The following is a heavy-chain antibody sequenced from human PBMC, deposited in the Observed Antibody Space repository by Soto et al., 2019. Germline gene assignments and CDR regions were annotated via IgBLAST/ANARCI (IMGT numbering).Heavy chain of an antibody. CDR2: ISGSGGST. V-gene: IGHV3-23*01. J-gene: IGHJ4*02. CDR3: AKHPSSTMVRGVIIMAWYSDY. CDR1: GFTFSSYG. Sequence: GGSLRLSCAASGFTFSSYGMSWVRQAPGKGLEWVSAISGSGGSTYYADSVKGRFTISRDNSKNTLYLQMNSLRAEDTAVYYCAKHPSSTMVRGVIIMAWYSDYWGQGTLVTVSS. D-gene: IGHD3-10*01.